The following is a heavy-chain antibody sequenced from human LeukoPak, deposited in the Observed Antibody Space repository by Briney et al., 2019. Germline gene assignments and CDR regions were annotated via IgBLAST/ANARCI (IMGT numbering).Heavy chain of an antibody. D-gene: IGHD6-13*01. CDR3: ASDRGVGAAVYFDF. CDR1: GDSVSNNSAT. CDR2: AYYRSKWYD. J-gene: IGHJ4*02. Sequence: SQTLSLTCAVSGDSVSNNSATWNWIRQSPSRGLEWLGRAYYRSKWYDDYAVSVKGRITINPDTSKNQFSLHLNSVTPEDTAVYYCASDRGVGAAVYFDFWGQGILVTVVS. V-gene: IGHV6-1*01.